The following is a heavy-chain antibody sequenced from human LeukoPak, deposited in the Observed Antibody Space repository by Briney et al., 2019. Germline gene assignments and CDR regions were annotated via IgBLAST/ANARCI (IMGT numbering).Heavy chain of an antibody. CDR3: ARVRQYSSSWFDY. CDR2: INPNSGGT. CDR1: GYTFTGYY. Sequence: ASVKVSCKASGYTFTGYYMHWVRQAPGQGLEWMGWINPNSGGTNYAQKFQGRVTMTRDTSISTAYMELSRLRSDDTAVYYCARVRQYSSSWFDYWGQGTLVTVSS. V-gene: IGHV1-2*02. D-gene: IGHD6-13*01. J-gene: IGHJ4*02.